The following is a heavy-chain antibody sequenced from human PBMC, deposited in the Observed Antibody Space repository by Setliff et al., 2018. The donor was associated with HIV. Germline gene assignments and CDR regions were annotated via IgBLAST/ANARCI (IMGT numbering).Heavy chain of an antibody. CDR3: AKDMNRGGYSDSSPHDF. Sequence: AASVKVSCKASGYTFTSYYMHWVRQAPGQGLEWMGIINPSSGSTSYTQMLLGRVTMTRDTSTSTVYMELSGLRSEDTAVYYCAKDMNRGGYSDSSPHDFWGQGTLVTVSS. J-gene: IGHJ4*02. V-gene: IGHV1-46*01. CDR2: INPSSGST. CDR1: GYTFTSYY. D-gene: IGHD3-22*01.